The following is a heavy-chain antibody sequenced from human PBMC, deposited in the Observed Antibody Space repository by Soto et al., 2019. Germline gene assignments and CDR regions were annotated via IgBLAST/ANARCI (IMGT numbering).Heavy chain of an antibody. CDR1: GFTFRTYS. CDR3: ARGYYDVLTGPVTPFDY. V-gene: IGHV3-48*01. Sequence: EVQLVESGGGLVQPGGSLRLSCAASGFTFRTYSMNWVRQAPGKGLEWVSHISSSTSTRYFADSVKGRFTISRDNAKNSLYLQMNSLRAEDTAVYYCARGYYDVLTGPVTPFDYWGQGTLVTVSS. J-gene: IGHJ4*02. D-gene: IGHD3-9*01. CDR2: ISSSTSTR.